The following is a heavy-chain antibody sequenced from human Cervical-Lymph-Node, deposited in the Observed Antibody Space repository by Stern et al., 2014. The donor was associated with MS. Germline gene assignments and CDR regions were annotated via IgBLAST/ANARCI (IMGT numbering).Heavy chain of an antibody. J-gene: IGHJ4*02. Sequence: QVTLKESGPTLVKPTQPLTLTCTFSGFSLTTRGVGVGWIRPPPGKALEWIALIYWNDDKRYSPALKSRLTITKDTSRNQVVLTVTGMDPVDTATYYCAHTPAADRFEYWGQGALVTVSS. D-gene: IGHD6-13*01. CDR2: IYWNDDK. CDR1: GFSLTTRGVG. V-gene: IGHV2-5*01. CDR3: AHTPAADRFEY.